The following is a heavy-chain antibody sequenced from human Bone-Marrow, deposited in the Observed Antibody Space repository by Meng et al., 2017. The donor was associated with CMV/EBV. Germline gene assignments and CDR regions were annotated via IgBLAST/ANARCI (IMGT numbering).Heavy chain of an antibody. CDR3: AKWIYCSGGRCQQAFDY. D-gene: IGHD2-15*01. V-gene: IGHV3-21*04. CDR2: ISSSSSYI. Sequence: GESLKISCAASGFTFSSYSMNWVRQAPGKGLEWVSSISSSSSYIYYADSVKGRFTISRDNAKNSLYLQMNSLRAEDTAVYYCAKWIYCSGGRCQQAFDYWGQGARVTGSS. J-gene: IGHJ4*02. CDR1: GFTFSSYS.